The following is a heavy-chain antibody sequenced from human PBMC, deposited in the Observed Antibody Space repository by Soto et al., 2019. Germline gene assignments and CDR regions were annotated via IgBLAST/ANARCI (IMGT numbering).Heavy chain of an antibody. CDR1: GFSLSTSGVG. V-gene: IGHV2-5*02. CDR3: IQSRCGGDCLQSYASHYYYGMDV. J-gene: IGHJ6*01. CDR2: IYWDDDK. Sequence: QITLKESGPTLVKPTQTLTLTCTFSGFSLSTSGVGVGWIRQPPGKALEWLALIYWDDDKRYSPSLRSRLTIRKDTSKNQVVLTMTNMDPVDTATYYCIQSRCGGDCLQSYASHYYYGMDVW. D-gene: IGHD2-21*02.